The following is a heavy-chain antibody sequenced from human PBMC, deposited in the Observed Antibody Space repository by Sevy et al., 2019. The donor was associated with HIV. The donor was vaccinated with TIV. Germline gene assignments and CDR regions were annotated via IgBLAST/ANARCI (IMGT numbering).Heavy chain of an antibody. CDR3: ASSPGGYYDSSGHFDY. CDR1: GYTFTSYY. J-gene: IGHJ4*02. CDR2: INPSGGST. V-gene: IGHV1-46*01. Sequence: ASVKVSCKASGYTFTSYYMHWVRQAPGQGLEWMGIINPSGGSTSYAQKFQGRVTMTRDTSTSTVYMGLSSLGSEDTAVYYCASSPGGYYDSSGHFDYWGQGTLVTVSS. D-gene: IGHD3-22*01.